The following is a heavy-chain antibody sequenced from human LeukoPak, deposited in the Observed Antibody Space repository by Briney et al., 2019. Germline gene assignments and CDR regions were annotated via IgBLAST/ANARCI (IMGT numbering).Heavy chain of an antibody. V-gene: IGHV4-34*01. J-gene: IGHJ4*02. CDR1: GGSFSGYY. CDR3: ARDLGDYYDSSGYYDY. CDR2: INHSGST. Sequence: SETLSLTCAVYGGSFSGYYWSWIRQPPGKGLEWIGEINHSGSTNYNPSLKSRVTMSVDTSKNQFSLKLSSVTAADTAVYYCARDLGDYYDSSGYYDYWGQGTLVTVSS. D-gene: IGHD3-22*01.